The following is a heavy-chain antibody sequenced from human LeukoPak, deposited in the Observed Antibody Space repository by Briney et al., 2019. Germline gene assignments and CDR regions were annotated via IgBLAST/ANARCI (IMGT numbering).Heavy chain of an antibody. CDR2: ISGSGGST. CDR1: GFTFSSYA. J-gene: IGHJ3*02. Sequence: GSLRLSCAASGFTFSSYAMSWVRQAPGKGLEWVSAISGSGGSTYYADSVKGRFTISRDNSKNTLYLQMNSLRAEDTAVYYCAKDFDRVGAPPPPSFGAFDIWGQGTMVTVSS. D-gene: IGHD1-26*01. CDR3: AKDFDRVGAPPPPSFGAFDI. V-gene: IGHV3-23*01.